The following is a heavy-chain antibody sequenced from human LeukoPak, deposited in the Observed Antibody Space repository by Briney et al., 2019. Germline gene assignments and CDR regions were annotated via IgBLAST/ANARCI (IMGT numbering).Heavy chain of an antibody. Sequence: SETLSLTCAVYGGSFSGYYWSWIRQPPGKGLEWIGEINHSGSTNYNPSLKSRVTISVDTSKNQFSLKLSSVTAADTAVYYCARKSPLNYYGSGSYYRNWFDPWGQGTLVTVSS. CDR3: ARKSPLNYYGSGSYYRNWFDP. D-gene: IGHD3-10*01. CDR2: INHSGST. CDR1: GGSFSGYY. V-gene: IGHV4-34*01. J-gene: IGHJ5*02.